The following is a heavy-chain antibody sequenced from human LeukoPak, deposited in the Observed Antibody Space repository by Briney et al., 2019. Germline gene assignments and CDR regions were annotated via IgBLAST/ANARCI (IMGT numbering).Heavy chain of an antibody. Sequence: SETLSLTCTVSGGSISRGDYYWSWIRQPPGKGLEWIGYIYYSGSTDDNPSLKSRVTISVDTSKNQFSLKLSSVTAADTAVYYCARGKSKFDYWGQGTLVAVSS. V-gene: IGHV4-30-4*01. CDR2: IYYSGST. J-gene: IGHJ4*02. CDR1: GGSISRGDYY. CDR3: ARGKSKFDY.